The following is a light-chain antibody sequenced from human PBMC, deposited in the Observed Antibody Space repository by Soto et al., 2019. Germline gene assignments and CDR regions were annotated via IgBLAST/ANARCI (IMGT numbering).Light chain of an antibody. CDR3: QQYNDWPLT. CDR1: QSVSSN. CDR2: GAF. J-gene: IGKJ1*01. Sequence: EIVPTQSPETLSLLPVHRATLSGRASQSVSSNLACYQQKPGQAPSLLIYGAFTRATGIPARFSGTGSGTEFTLTISSLQSEDFTLYYCQQYNDWPLTFGQGTKVDI. V-gene: IGKV3-15*01.